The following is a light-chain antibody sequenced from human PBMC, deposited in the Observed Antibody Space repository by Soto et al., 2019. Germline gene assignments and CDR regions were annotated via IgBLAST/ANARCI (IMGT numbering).Light chain of an antibody. Sequence: QSALTQRASVSGSPGQSITISCTGTSSDAGSYNLVSWYQQHPGKAPKLMIYEVSKRPSGVSNRFSGSKSGNTASLTISGLQAEDEADYYCCSYAGSSTPLIFGTGTKLTVL. CDR2: EVS. CDR3: CSYAGSSTPLI. CDR1: SSDAGSYNL. V-gene: IGLV2-23*02. J-gene: IGLJ1*01.